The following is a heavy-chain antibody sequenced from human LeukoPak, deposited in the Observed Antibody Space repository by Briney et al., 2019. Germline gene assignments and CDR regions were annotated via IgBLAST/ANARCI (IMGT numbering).Heavy chain of an antibody. V-gene: IGHV3-7*03. J-gene: IGHJ4*02. CDR3: ARGTHDYGGNSDY. D-gene: IGHD4-23*01. Sequence: GGSLRLSCTASGFTFSNFWMGWVRQAPGKGLEWVANIKQDETEKFYLGSVKGRFTISRDNAKNSLYLQMNSLRVEDTAVYYCARGTHDYGGNSDYWGQGTLVTVSS. CDR1: GFTFSNFW. CDR2: IKQDETEK.